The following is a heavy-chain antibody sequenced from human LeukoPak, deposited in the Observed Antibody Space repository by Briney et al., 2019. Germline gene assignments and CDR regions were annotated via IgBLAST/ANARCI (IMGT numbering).Heavy chain of an antibody. CDR3: ARDLRTQLAGTDYYYYYGMDV. J-gene: IGHJ6*02. CDR2: IYYGGTT. Sequence: SETLSLTCTVSGGSISSRSYYWGWIRQPPGKGLEWIGSIYYGGTTYYNPSLKSRVTISVDTSKNQFSLKLSSVTAADTAVYYCARDLRTQLAGTDYYYYYGMDVWGQGTTVTVSS. CDR1: GGSISSRSYY. V-gene: IGHV4-39*07. D-gene: IGHD6-19*01.